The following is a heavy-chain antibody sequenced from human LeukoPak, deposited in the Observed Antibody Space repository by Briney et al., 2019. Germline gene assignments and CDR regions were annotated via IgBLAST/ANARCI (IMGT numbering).Heavy chain of an antibody. V-gene: IGHV5-51*01. Sequence: GESLKISCKGSGYTFTNYWVGWVRQMPGKGLEWMGIIYPGDSDTRYSPSFQGQVTISADKSISTAYLQWSSLKASDTAMYYCASPYCSSTSCSAPADAFDIWGQGAMVTVSS. CDR3: ASPYCSSTSCSAPADAFDI. CDR1: GYTFTNYW. CDR2: IYPGDSDT. D-gene: IGHD2-2*01. J-gene: IGHJ3*02.